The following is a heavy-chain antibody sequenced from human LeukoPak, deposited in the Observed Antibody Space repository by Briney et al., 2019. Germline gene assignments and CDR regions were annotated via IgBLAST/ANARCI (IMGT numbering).Heavy chain of an antibody. CDR2: ISSNGGST. V-gene: IGHV3-64*01. J-gene: IGHJ6*02. CDR1: GFTFSSYA. Sequence: GSLRLSCAASGFTFSSYAMHWVRPAPGKGLEYVSAISSNGGSTYYTNSVKGRFTISRDNSKNTLYLQMGSLRAEDMAVYYCARSNLVVPEEETYYYYYYGMDVWGQGTTVTVSS. CDR3: ARSNLVVPEEETYYYYYYGMDV. D-gene: IGHD2-8*02.